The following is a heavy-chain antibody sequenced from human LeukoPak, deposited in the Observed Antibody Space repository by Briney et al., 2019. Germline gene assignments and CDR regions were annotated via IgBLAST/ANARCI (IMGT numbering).Heavy chain of an antibody. V-gene: IGHV3-66*01. CDR2: IYSGGGT. D-gene: IGHD5-18*01. J-gene: IGHJ4*02. Sequence: GGSLRLSCEAPGFTVRNNYMTWVRQAPGKGLEWVSVIYSGGGTYYADSVKDRFTISRDNSKNTLFLQMNSLRVEDSAVYYCTRVFAYSYGDFDNWGQGTLVAVSS. CDR1: GFTVRNNY. CDR3: TRVFAYSYGDFDN.